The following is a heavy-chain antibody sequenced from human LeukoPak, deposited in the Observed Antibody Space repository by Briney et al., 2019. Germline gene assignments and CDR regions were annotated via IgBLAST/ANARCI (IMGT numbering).Heavy chain of an antibody. CDR2: ISDDGSNK. CDR1: GFTFSSFA. V-gene: IGHV3-30-3*01. J-gene: IGHJ3*02. D-gene: IGHD2-2*01. CDR3: AKDMCSSTSCSRRAFDI. Sequence: GGSLRLSCAASGFTFSSFAMHWVRQAPGKGLEWVAVISDDGSNKYYADSVKGRFTISRDNSENTLYLQMNSLRAEDTAVFYCAKDMCSSTSCSRRAFDIWGQGTMVTVSS.